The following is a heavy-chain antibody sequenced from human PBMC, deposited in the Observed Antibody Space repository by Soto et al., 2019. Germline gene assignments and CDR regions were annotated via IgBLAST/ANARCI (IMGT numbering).Heavy chain of an antibody. CDR1: GAPISTGNW. D-gene: IGHD3-22*01. V-gene: IGHV4-4*02. J-gene: IGHJ5*01. CDR3: ARHSSYYYDSSAYYDS. Sequence: QVHLQESGPRLVQSSGTLSLTCGVSGAPISTGNWWTWVRQPPGKGLEWIGEIYHGGNTNYRPSLTIRVTISVDKSKNQFSLRLSSVTAADTAVYYCARHSSYYYDSSAYYDSWGQGTLVTVSS. CDR2: IYHGGNT.